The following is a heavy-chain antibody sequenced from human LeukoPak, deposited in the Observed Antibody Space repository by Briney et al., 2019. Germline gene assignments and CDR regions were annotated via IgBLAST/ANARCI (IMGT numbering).Heavy chain of an antibody. CDR3: ARRQLERRDAFDI. CDR2: ISAYNGNT. D-gene: IGHD1-1*01. CDR1: GYTFTSYG. V-gene: IGHV1-18*01. Sequence: ASVKVSCTASGYTFTSYGISWVRQAPGQGLEWMGWISAYNGNTNYAQKLQGRVTMTTDNSKSTPYMELRSLRSDDPAVYYCARRQLERRDAFDIWGQGTMATVSS. J-gene: IGHJ3*02.